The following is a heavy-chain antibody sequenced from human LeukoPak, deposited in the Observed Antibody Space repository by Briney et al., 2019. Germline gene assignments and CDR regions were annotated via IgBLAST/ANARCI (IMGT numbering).Heavy chain of an antibody. CDR1: GYTFTSYG. J-gene: IGHJ6*02. CDR3: ARDLEMATIGLPYYYYYGMDV. D-gene: IGHD5-24*01. CDR2: ISAYNGNT. Sequence: GASVKVSCKASGYTFTSYGISWVRQAPGQGLEWMGWISAYNGNTNYAQKLQGRVTMTTDTSTSTAYMELRSLRSDDTAVYYCARDLEMATIGLPYYYYYGMDVWGQGTTVTVSS. V-gene: IGHV1-18*01.